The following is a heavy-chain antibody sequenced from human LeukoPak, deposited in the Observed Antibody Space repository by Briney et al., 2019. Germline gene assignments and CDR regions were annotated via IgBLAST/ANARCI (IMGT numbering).Heavy chain of an antibody. CDR2: INTDGSTT. V-gene: IGHV3-74*01. CDR1: GFTFSSYW. D-gene: IGHD2-2*01. Sequence: GGSLRLSCAASGFTFSSYWMHWVRQAPGKGLVWVSRINTDGSTTRYADSVKGRFTISRDNAKNTLYLQLNSLRAEDRAVYYCARSCTSTSCQIEDWGQGTLVTVSS. J-gene: IGHJ4*02. CDR3: ARSCTSTSCQIED.